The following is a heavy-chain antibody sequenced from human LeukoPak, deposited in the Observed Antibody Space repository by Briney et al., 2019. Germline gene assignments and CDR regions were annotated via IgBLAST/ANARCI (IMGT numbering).Heavy chain of an antibody. Sequence: PGGSLRLSCAASGFTFSSYEMNWVRQAPGKGLEWVSYISSSGSTIYYADSVKGRFTISRDNAKNSLYLQMNSLRAEDTAVYYCARSSSYDYVWGSYHLGVFDYWGQGTLVTVSS. CDR3: ARSSSYDYVWGSYHLGVFDY. CDR1: GFTFSSYE. CDR2: ISSSGSTI. J-gene: IGHJ4*02. V-gene: IGHV3-48*03. D-gene: IGHD3-16*02.